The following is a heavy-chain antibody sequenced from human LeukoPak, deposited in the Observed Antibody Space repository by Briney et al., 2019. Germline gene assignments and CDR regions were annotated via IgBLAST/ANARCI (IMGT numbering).Heavy chain of an antibody. V-gene: IGHV3-23*01. CDR1: RFTFSSYA. CDR3: ARRVNWHFDY. Sequence: PGGSLRLSCAASRFTFSSYAMSWVRQAPGKGLEWVSALSGSGGSTYYADSVKGRFTISRDNAKNSLYLQMNSLRAEDTAVYYCARRVNWHFDYWGQGTLVTVSS. CDR2: LSGSGGST. D-gene: IGHD1-1*01. J-gene: IGHJ4*02.